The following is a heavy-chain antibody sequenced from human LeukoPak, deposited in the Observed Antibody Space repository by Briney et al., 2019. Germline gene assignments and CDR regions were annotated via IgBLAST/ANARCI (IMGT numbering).Heavy chain of an antibody. CDR3: ARGGYGFDY. J-gene: IGHJ4*02. CDR2: ISSSSSTI. V-gene: IGHV3-48*04. CDR1: RFTFSIFA. D-gene: IGHD5-18*01. Sequence: GGSLRLSCAASRFTFSIFAMNWVRQAPGKGLEWLSYISSSSSTIYYADSVKGRFTISRDNAKNSLYLQINSLRAEDTAVYYCARGGYGFDYWGQGTLVTVSS.